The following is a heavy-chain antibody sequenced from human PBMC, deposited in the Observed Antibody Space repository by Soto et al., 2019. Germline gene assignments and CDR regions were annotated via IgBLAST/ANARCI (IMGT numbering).Heavy chain of an antibody. CDR2: IIPIFGTA. Sequence: QVQLVQSGAEVKKPGSSVKVSCKASGGTFSSYAISWVRQAPGQGLEWMGGIIPIFGTANYAQKFQARVTITADESTSTAYMELSSLRSEDTAVYYCARGQVGFRSPARSGMDVWGQGTTVTVSS. CDR3: ARGQVGFRSPARSGMDV. CDR1: GGTFSSYA. D-gene: IGHD3-10*01. V-gene: IGHV1-69*01. J-gene: IGHJ6*02.